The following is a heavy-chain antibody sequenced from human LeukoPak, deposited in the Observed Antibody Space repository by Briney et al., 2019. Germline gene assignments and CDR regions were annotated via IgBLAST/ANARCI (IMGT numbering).Heavy chain of an antibody. CDR1: RFTFSSYG. CDR2: IWYDGSNK. V-gene: IGHV3-33*01. CDR3: ARGGYYYDSSGYYYLDY. Sequence: GGSLRLSCAASRFTFSSYGMHWVRQAPGKGLEWVAVIWYDGSNKYYADSVKGRFTISRDNSKNTLYLQMNSLRAEDTAVYYCARGGYYYDSSGYYYLDYWGQGTLVTVSS. J-gene: IGHJ4*02. D-gene: IGHD3-22*01.